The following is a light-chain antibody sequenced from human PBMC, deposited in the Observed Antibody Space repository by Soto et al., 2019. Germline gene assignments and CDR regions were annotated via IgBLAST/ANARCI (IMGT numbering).Light chain of an antibody. J-gene: IGLJ2*01. Sequence: QSVLTQPPSVSGAPGQRVPISCTGSSSNIGAGYYVHWYQQLPRTAPKLLIYGNSNRPSGVPDRFSGSKSGTSASLAITGLQAEDEADYYCQSFDSTLSGYVVFGGGTKLTVL. CDR1: SSNIGAGYY. V-gene: IGLV1-40*01. CDR2: GNS. CDR3: QSFDSTLSGYVV.